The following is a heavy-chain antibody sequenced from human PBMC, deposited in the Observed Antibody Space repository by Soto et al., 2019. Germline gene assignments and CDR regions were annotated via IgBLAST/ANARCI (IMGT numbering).Heavy chain of an antibody. CDR1: WFTFSSYC. CDR3: AKGTQFFYYYAMDV. J-gene: IGHJ6*02. V-gene: IGHV3-23*01. Sequence: GPLGLPLSSSWFTFSSYCINLGRQAPGKGLEWVSALSGSGDTTYYADSVRGRFSISRDNSKNTLYLQMSSLRGEDTAVYYCAKGTQFFYYYAMDVWGQGTTVTVSS. CDR2: LSGSGDTT.